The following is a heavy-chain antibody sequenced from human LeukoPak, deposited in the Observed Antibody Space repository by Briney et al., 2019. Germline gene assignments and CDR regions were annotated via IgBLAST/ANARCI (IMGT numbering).Heavy chain of an antibody. CDR1: GFTFSNYW. CDR2: INERATII. V-gene: IGHV3-74*01. D-gene: IGHD3-16*01. CDR3: VRDLILVWTPGDDFDH. Sequence: GGSLRLSCAASGFTFSNYWMHWVRHAPGKGLEWVSRINERATIISYADSVKGRFTISRENARNTLYLQMNSLTAEDTAVYYCVRDLILVWTPGDDFDHWGQGTLVIVSS. J-gene: IGHJ4*02.